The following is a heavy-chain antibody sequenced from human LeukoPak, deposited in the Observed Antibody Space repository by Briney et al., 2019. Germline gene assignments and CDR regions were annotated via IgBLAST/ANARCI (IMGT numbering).Heavy chain of an antibody. Sequence: PSETLSLTCAVSGGSISSGGYSWRWIRQPPGKGLEWIGYIYHSGSTYYNPSLKSRVTISVDTSKNQFSLKLSSVTAADTAVYYCARVVWSSSSVHFDYWGQGTLVTVSS. CDR3: ARVVWSSSSVHFDY. CDR1: GGSISSGGYS. J-gene: IGHJ4*02. CDR2: IYHSGST. D-gene: IGHD6-6*01. V-gene: IGHV4-30-2*05.